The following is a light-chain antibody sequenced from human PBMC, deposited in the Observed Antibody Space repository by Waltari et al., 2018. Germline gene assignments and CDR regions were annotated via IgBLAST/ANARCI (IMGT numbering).Light chain of an antibody. Sequence: DIVMTQSPDSLAVSLGERATINCKSSQSVLYSSNNKNYLAWYQQKPGQPPKLLIYWASTRESGVHDRFSGSGSGTDFTLTISSLQAEDVAVYYCQQYYTKYTFGQGTKLEIK. CDR2: WAS. V-gene: IGKV4-1*01. J-gene: IGKJ2*01. CDR1: QSVLYSSNNKNY. CDR3: QQYYTKYT.